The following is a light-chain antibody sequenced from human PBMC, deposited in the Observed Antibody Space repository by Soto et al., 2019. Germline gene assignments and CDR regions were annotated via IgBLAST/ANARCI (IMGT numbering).Light chain of an antibody. V-gene: IGLV2-8*01. CDR3: QSSDISLSGFHV. CDR2: EVV. CDR1: KNDIGVYDF. J-gene: IGLJ1*01. Sequence: QSVLTQPPSASGSPGQSVTISCTGTKNDIGVYDFVSWYQHHPGKAPRLIIYEVVQRPSGVPDRFSGSKSGNTASLTVSGLQAADEADYYCQSSDISLSGFHVFGTGTKLTVL.